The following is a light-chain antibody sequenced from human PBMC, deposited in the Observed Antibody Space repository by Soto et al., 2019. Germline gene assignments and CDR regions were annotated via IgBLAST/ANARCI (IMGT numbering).Light chain of an antibody. CDR3: QQYSAWPLT. CDR2: GAS. V-gene: IGKV3-15*01. CDR1: QSIRNN. J-gene: IGKJ4*01. Sequence: EIVMTQSPAILSVSPGDGATLFCRASQSIRNNFLAWYQHKPGQAPRLLIHGASTRATGVPARFSGSASETEFTLTISSLQSEDFAVYYCQQYSAWPLTVGGGTKVE.